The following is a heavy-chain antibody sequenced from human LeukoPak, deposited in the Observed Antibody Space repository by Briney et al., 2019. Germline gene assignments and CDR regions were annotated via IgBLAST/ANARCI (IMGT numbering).Heavy chain of an antibody. D-gene: IGHD4-11*01. V-gene: IGHV4-39*07. CDR1: GGSISSSSYY. CDR3: AREAYSEDY. J-gene: IGHJ4*02. CDR2: IYTSGST. Sequence: SETLSLTCTVSGGSISSSSYYWGWIRQPPGKGLEWIGRIYTSGSTNYNPSLKSRVTISVDTSKNQFSLKLSSVTAADAAVYYCAREAYSEDYWGQGTLVTVSS.